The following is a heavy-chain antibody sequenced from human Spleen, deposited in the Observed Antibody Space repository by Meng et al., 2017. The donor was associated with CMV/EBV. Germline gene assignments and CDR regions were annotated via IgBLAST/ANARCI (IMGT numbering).Heavy chain of an antibody. V-gene: IGHV3-48*04. CDR2: ISGRITTV. CDR3: ARVGDYGDYMNY. Sequence: LSLTCAASGFTFSDYGMNWVRQAPGKGLEWVSYISGRITTVYYADSLKGRFTISRDNAKNSLYLQMNSLRAEDTAVYYCARVGDYGDYMNYWGQGTLVTVSS. CDR1: GFTFSDYG. D-gene: IGHD4-17*01. J-gene: IGHJ4*02.